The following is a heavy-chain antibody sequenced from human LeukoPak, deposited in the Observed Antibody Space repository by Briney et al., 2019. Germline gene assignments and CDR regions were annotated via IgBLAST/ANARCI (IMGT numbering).Heavy chain of an antibody. CDR3: TSTRYCSGGSCYSADY. Sequence: GGSLRLSCAASGLTFSGSAMHWVRQASGKGLEWVGRIRSKANSYATAYAASVKGRFTISRDDSKNTAYLQMNSLKTEDTAVYYCTSTRYCSGGSCYSADYWGQGTLVTVSS. D-gene: IGHD2-15*01. CDR2: IRSKANSYAT. J-gene: IGHJ4*02. CDR1: GLTFSGSA. V-gene: IGHV3-73*01.